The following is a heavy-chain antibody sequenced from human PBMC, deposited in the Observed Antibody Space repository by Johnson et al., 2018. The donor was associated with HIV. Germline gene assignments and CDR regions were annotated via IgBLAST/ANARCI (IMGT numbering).Heavy chain of an antibody. J-gene: IGHJ3*02. CDR1: GFIFDDYG. CDR3: ARVRGGTGHGAFDI. Sequence: VQLVESGGGEVRPGGSLRLACVASGFIFDDYGLTWVRQAPGKGLEWVSGISWNSGRIGYADSVQGRFTISRANSKNTLYLQMNSLRTEDTAVYYCARVRGGTGHGAFDIWGQGTMVTVSS. V-gene: IGHV3-20*04. CDR2: ISWNSGRI.